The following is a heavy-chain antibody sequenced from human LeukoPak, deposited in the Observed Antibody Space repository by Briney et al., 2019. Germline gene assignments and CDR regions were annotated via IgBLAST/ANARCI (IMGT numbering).Heavy chain of an antibody. CDR1: GYTFTSYD. CDR3: AVKATVTTQVFDY. CDR2: MNPNSGKT. D-gene: IGHD4-17*01. Sequence: ASVKVSCKASGYTFTSYDINWVGQASGQGREWRGWMNPNSGKTGYAQKFQGRVTMTRNTSISTAYMELSSLRSEDTAVYYCAVKATVTTQVFDYWGQGTLVTVSS. J-gene: IGHJ4*02. V-gene: IGHV1-8*01.